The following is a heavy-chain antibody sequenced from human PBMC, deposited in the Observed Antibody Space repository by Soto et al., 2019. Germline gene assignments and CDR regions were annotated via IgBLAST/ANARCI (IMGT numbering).Heavy chain of an antibody. J-gene: IGHJ4*02. D-gene: IGHD3-22*01. CDR1: GFTFSSYS. V-gene: IGHV3-21*01. CDR3: AREAYYDSSGPSPCGY. Sequence: GGSLRLSCAASGFTFSSYSMNWVRQAPGKGLEWVSSISSSSSYIYYADSVKGRFTISRDNAKNSLYLQMNSLRAEDTAVYYCAREAYYDSSGPSPCGYWGQGTLVTVSS. CDR2: ISSSSSYI.